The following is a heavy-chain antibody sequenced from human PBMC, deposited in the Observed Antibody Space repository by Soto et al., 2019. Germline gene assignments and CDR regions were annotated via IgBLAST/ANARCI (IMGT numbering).Heavy chain of an antibody. CDR2: IIPIFGTA. J-gene: IGHJ6*02. Sequence: QVQLVQSGAEVMKPGSSVKVSCEASGGTFSSYAISWVRQAPGQGLEWMGGIIPIFGTANYAQKFQGRVTITADESTSTAYMELSSLRSEDTAVYYCASGIAAAGTSQYYYYGMDVWGQGTTVTVSS. D-gene: IGHD6-13*01. CDR1: GGTFSSYA. CDR3: ASGIAAAGTSQYYYYGMDV. V-gene: IGHV1-69*01.